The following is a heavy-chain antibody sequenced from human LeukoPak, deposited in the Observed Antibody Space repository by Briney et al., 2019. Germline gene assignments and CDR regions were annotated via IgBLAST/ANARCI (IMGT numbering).Heavy chain of an antibody. CDR2: INSDGSTT. V-gene: IGHV3-74*01. CDR3: ARGYSSGWYLFGDY. D-gene: IGHD6-19*01. Sequence: GGSLRLSCAASGFTFSSYWMHWVRQAPGKGLVWVSRINSDGSTTTYADSVEGRFTISRDNAKNTLYLQMNSLRGDDTAVYYCARGYSSGWYLFGDYWGQGTLVTVSS. J-gene: IGHJ4*02. CDR1: GFTFSSYW.